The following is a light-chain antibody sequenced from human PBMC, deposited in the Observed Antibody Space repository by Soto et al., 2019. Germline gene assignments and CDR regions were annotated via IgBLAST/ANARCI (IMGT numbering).Light chain of an antibody. V-gene: IGKV3-15*01. CDR2: GAS. CDR1: QSVSSS. J-gene: IGKJ1*01. CDR3: QQYSIYPWT. Sequence: ELVITQSPAILPVSPGERPALSCRASQSVSSSSLAWYQQKPGQAPRLLIYGASTRATGIPARFSGSGSGTEFTLTISSLQPDDFATYYCQQYSIYPWTFGQGTKVDIK.